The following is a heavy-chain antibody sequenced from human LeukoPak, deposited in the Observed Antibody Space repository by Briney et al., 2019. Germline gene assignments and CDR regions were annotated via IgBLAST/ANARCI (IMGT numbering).Heavy chain of an antibody. CDR1: GFTFSNYA. CDR2: IKGSGSFT. D-gene: IGHD4-17*01. CDR3: ARGPNGDYIGAFDF. V-gene: IGHV3-23*01. J-gene: IGHJ3*01. Sequence: GRSLRLSCAGSGFTFSNYALIWVRQAPGRGLEWVSAIKGSGSFTKYADSVTGRFTISRDNSKNMLYLQMSSLTADDTAIYYCARGPNGDYIGAFDFGGQGTMVTVSS.